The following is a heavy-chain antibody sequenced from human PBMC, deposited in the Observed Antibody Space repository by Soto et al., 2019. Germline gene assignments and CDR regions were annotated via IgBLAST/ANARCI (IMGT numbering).Heavy chain of an antibody. J-gene: IGHJ4*02. V-gene: IGHV3-23*01. Sequence: PGGSLRLSCAASGFTFSSYAMSWVRQAPGKGLEWVSAISGSGGSTYYAGSVKGRFTISRDNSKNTLYLQMNSLRAEDTAVYYCAKDGAQWEVPYYFDYWGQGTLVTVSS. D-gene: IGHD1-26*01. CDR3: AKDGAQWEVPYYFDY. CDR2: ISGSGGST. CDR1: GFTFSSYA.